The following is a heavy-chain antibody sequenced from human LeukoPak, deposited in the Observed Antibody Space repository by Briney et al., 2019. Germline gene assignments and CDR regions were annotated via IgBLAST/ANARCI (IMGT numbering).Heavy chain of an antibody. J-gene: IGHJ4*02. CDR2: IYWNDEK. CDR3: AHRRDGYFDY. Sequence: SGPTLVNPTQTLTLTCTFSGFSLSTSLVGVGWIRQPPGKALDWLALIYWNDEKHYSPSLKSRLTITKDTSQNQVVLTMTNMDPVDTATYSCAHRRDGYFDYWGQGTLVTVSS. CDR1: GFSLSTSLVG. V-gene: IGHV2-5*01. D-gene: IGHD5-24*01.